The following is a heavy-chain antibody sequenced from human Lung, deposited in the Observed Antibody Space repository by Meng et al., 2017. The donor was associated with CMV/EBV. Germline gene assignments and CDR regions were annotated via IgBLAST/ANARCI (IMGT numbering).Heavy chain of an antibody. J-gene: IGHJ4*02. D-gene: IGHD2-2*01. CDR2: VHHSRGT. V-gene: IGHV4-30-4*02. Sequence: SXTLSLXCTVSGGSISSGDFYWTWIRQSPGKGLEWIGYVHHSRGTYYNPSLRSRVVISAETSKNQFSLRLTSVTAADTAMYYCAREPPDYCTSASCDYFDYXGQGXLVTVSS. CDR3: AREPPDYCTSASCDYFDY. CDR1: GGSISSGDFY.